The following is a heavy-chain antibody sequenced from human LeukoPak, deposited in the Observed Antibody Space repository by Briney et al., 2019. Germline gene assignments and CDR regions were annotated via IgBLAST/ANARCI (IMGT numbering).Heavy chain of an antibody. CDR3: ARDVLR. CDR2: IHKTGST. CDR1: GDSITSGGYY. V-gene: IGHV4-31*03. J-gene: IGHJ4*02. Sequence: SETLSLTCTVSGDSITSGGYYWSWLRQRPGKGLEWIGYIHKTGSTYYNPSLKSRVTMSVDTSRNQFSLKLNSVTAADTAVYYCARDVLRWGQGTLVTVSS.